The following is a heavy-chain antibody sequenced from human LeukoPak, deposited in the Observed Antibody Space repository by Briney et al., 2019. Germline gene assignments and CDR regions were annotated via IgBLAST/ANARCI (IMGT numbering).Heavy chain of an antibody. CDR3: VRHSTVTTGYFQN. CDR2: IYYTGST. Sequence: PSETLSLTCTVSGGSIGNSGYYWGWIRQPPGKALEWIGSIYYTGSTYYDPSLKSRVTISVDTSKNQFSLKLSSVTAADTAVYYCVRHSTVTTGYFQNWGQGTLVTVSS. D-gene: IGHD4-11*01. CDR1: GGSIGNSGYY. J-gene: IGHJ1*01. V-gene: IGHV4-39*01.